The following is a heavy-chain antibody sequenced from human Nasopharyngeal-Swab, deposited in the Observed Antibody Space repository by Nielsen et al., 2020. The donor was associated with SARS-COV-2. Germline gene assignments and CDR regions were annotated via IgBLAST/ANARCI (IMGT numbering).Heavy chain of an antibody. D-gene: IGHD6-19*01. CDR2: ISSSSSYI. CDR3: ARITVAGDYYYGMDV. J-gene: IGHJ6*02. CDR1: GFTFSSYA. V-gene: IGHV3-21*01. Sequence: GGSLRLSCAASGFTFSSYAMSWVRQAPGKGLEWVSSISSSSSYIYYADSVKGRFTISRDNAKNSLYLQMNSLRAEDTAVYYCARITVAGDYYYGMDVWGQGTTVTVSS.